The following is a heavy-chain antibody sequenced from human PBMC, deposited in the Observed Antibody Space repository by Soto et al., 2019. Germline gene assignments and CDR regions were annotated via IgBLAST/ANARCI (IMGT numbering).Heavy chain of an antibody. CDR1: GFNFNFFW. D-gene: IGHD5-12*01. J-gene: IGHJ5*02. CDR3: VRDSPTNLEDADTVASWFDP. CDR2: INGDGSIT. V-gene: IGHV3-74*01. Sequence: EVLLVESGGGLVQPGGSLRLSCAASGFNFNFFWMHWVRQAPGKGLVWVSRINGDGSITNYADSVKGRFTISRDNAKKTLFLQMDSLRVEDTAVYYCVRDSPTNLEDADTVASWFDPWGQGTLVTVSS.